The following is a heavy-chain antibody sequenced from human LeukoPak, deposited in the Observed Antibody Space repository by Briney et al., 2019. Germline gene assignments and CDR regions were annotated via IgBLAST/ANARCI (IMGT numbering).Heavy chain of an antibody. V-gene: IGHV1-2*02. Sequence: GASVKVSCKTSGYTFTAYYILWVRQAPGHGLEWMGWINPNSGGSNYAENFQGRVTMTRDTSITTAYMELSRLRSDDTAVYYCARVMNILTGEVDAFDIWGQGTMVTVSS. D-gene: IGHD3-9*01. CDR2: INPNSGGS. CDR1: GYTFTAYY. CDR3: ARVMNILTGEVDAFDI. J-gene: IGHJ3*02.